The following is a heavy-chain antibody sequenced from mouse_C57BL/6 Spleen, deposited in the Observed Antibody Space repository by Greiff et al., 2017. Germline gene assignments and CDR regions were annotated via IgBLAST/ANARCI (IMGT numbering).Heavy chain of an antibody. D-gene: IGHD2-3*01. V-gene: IGHV1-72*01. CDR2: IDPNSCGT. CDR3: VDGYYGDYAMGY. CDR1: GYTFTSYG. Sequence: QVQLQQPGAELVKPGASVKLSCKASGYTFTSYGMHWVKQRPGRGLEWIGRIDPNSCGTKYNEKFTSKATLTVDKPSSTAYMQLSSLTSEDSAVYCCVDGYYGDYAMGYWGQGASVTVSS. J-gene: IGHJ4*01.